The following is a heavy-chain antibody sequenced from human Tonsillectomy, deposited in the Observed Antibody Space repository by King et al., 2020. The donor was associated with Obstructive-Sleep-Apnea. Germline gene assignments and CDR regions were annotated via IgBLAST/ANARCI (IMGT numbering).Heavy chain of an antibody. D-gene: IGHD2-21*01. CDR1: GFTFSNYA. V-gene: IGHV3-30*04. Sequence: VQLVESGGGVVQPGRSLRLSCAASGFTFSNYAMHWVRQAPGKGLEWVAVISYDGSNKYYADSVKGRFTISRDNSKNTLYLQMNSLRVGDTALYYCAGATQVHNGMDVWGQGTTVTVSS. CDR3: AGATQVHNGMDV. CDR2: ISYDGSNK. J-gene: IGHJ6*02.